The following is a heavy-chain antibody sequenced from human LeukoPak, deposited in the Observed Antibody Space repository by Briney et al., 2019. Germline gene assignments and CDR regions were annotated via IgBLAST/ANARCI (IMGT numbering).Heavy chain of an antibody. Sequence: GGSLRLSCAASGFTFSSFNMNWVRQAPGKGLEWVSSISSTSSLIWYADSLKGRFTISRDNAKNSLYLQMDSLRAEDTAVYSCARYNSGWNDYWGQGTLVTVSS. V-gene: IGHV3-21*01. CDR2: ISSTSSLI. CDR3: ARYNSGWNDY. CDR1: GFTFSSFN. J-gene: IGHJ4*02. D-gene: IGHD6-19*01.